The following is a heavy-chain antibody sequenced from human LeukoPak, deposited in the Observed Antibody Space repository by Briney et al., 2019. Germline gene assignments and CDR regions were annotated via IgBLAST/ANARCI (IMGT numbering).Heavy chain of an antibody. J-gene: IGHJ4*02. Sequence: GGSLRLSCAASGFTFSSYAMSWVRRTPGKGLEWVAGITDGGGRTYYADSVKGRFTVSRDNSKDTLYLQMNSLRAEDTAVYYCAKDPPILRWSFDFWGQGTLVSVSS. CDR1: GFTFSSYA. CDR3: AKDPPILRWSFDF. CDR2: ITDGGGRT. D-gene: IGHD4-23*01. V-gene: IGHV3-23*01.